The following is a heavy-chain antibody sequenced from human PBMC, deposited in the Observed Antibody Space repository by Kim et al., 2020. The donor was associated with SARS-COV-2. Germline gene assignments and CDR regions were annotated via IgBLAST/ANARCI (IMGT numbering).Heavy chain of an antibody. CDR2: IIPIFGTA. CDR1: GGTFSSYA. V-gene: IGHV1-69*13. Sequence: SVKVSCKASGGTFSSYAISWVRQAPGQGLEWMGGIIPIFGTANYAQKFQGRVTITADESTSTAYMELSSLRSEDTAVYYCARDRDGSGSYSDYWGQGTLVTVSS. D-gene: IGHD3-10*01. CDR3: ARDRDGSGSYSDY. J-gene: IGHJ4*02.